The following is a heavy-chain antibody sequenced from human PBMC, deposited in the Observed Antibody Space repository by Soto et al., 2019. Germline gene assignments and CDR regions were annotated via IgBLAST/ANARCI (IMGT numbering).Heavy chain of an antibody. J-gene: IGHJ6*02. Sequence: PGGSLRLSCAASGFTFDDYAMHWVRQAPGKGLERVSGISWNSGSIGYADSVKGRFTISRDNAKNALYLQMNSLRAEDTALYYCAREYSSSSWGYYYYYGMDVWGQGTTVTVSS. CDR3: AREYSSSSWGYYYYYGMDV. D-gene: IGHD6-6*01. V-gene: IGHV3-9*01. CDR2: ISWNSGSI. CDR1: GFTFDDYA.